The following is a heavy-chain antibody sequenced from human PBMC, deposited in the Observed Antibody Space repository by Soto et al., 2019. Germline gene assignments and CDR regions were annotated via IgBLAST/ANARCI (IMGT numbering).Heavy chain of an antibody. CDR2: ISDAGGTS. CDR3: AKRPRALLTFDY. J-gene: IGHJ4*02. Sequence: HPGGSLRLSCTASGFTFGDYTMHWVRQAPGKGLEWVSSISDAGGTSYYADSVRGRFTISRDNSKNTLYLQMNSLRAEDTAIYYCAKRPRALLTFDYWGQGTLVTVSS. CDR1: GFTFGDYT. V-gene: IGHV3-23*01. D-gene: IGHD1-26*01.